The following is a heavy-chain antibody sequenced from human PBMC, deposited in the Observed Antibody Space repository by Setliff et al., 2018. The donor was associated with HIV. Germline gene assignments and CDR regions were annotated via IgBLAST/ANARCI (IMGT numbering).Heavy chain of an antibody. D-gene: IGHD6-13*01. CDR3: SRNGWHMNSWHYYYYYMDV. Sequence: SVKVSCKASGFIFTDYQIHWVRQAPRQGLEWMGKIIPIFGTTDYAQKFQGRVTITADKSTSTAYMELNSLKTEDTAVYYCSRNGWHMNSWHYYYYYMDVWGKGTTVTVSS. J-gene: IGHJ6*03. CDR1: GFIFTDYQ. V-gene: IGHV1-69*06. CDR2: IIPIFGTT.